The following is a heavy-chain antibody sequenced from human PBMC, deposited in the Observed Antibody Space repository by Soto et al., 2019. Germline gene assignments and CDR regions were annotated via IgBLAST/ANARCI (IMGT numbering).Heavy chain of an antibody. D-gene: IGHD3-3*01. J-gene: IGHJ6*02. V-gene: IGHV3-23*01. CDR2: ISGSGGST. CDR3: AKYNDFWSGPLFPPHYYGMDV. Sequence: GGSLRLSCAASGFTFSSYGMSWVRQAPGMGLEWVSTISGSGGSTYYADSVMGRFTISRDNSKNTLSLQMNSLRVEDTAVYYCAKYNDFWSGPLFPPHYYGMDVWGQGTTVTVSS. CDR1: GFTFSSYG.